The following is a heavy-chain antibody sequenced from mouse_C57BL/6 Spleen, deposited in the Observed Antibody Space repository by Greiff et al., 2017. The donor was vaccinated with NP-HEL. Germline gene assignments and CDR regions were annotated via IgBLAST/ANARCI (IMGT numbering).Heavy chain of an antibody. Sequence: EVKLMESGGGLVKPGGSLKLSCAASGFTFSDYGMHWVRQAPEKGLEWVAYISSGSSTIYYADTVKGRFTISRDNAKNTLFLQMTSLRSEDTAMYYCASDYYDYDGSWYFDVWGTGTTVTVSS. CDR2: ISSGSSTI. CDR3: ASDYYDYDGSWYFDV. CDR1: GFTFSDYG. D-gene: IGHD2-4*01. J-gene: IGHJ1*03. V-gene: IGHV5-17*01.